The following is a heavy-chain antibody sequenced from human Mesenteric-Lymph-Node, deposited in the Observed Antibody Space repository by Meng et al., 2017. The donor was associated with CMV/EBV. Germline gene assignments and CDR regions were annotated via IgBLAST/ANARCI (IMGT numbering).Heavy chain of an antibody. Sequence: GGSLRLSCAASGFTFTDSWIHWVRQAPGKGLEWVSAISGSGGSTYYADSVKGRFTISRDNSKNTLYLQMNSLRAEDTAVYYCAKDLSDGSDAFDIWGQGTMVTVSS. V-gene: IGHV3-23*01. D-gene: IGHD2-21*02. CDR2: ISGSGGST. CDR3: AKDLSDGSDAFDI. CDR1: GFTFTDSW. J-gene: IGHJ3*02.